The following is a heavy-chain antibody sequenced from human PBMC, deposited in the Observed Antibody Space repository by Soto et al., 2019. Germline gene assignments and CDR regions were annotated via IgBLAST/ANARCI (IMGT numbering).Heavy chain of an antibody. CDR2: VIPNLGVT. D-gene: IGHD2-15*01. Sequence: GASVKVSCKASGGTLSSYTFSWVRQAPGQGLEWMGRVIPNLGVTNYAKKFQGRFTIVVDTSTSTAYMELNSLRYEDTAVYYCARDKGYCSDTSCPDFDYWAREPWSPSPQ. J-gene: IGHJ4*02. CDR1: GGTLSSYT. V-gene: IGHV1-69*04. CDR3: ARDKGYCSDTSCPDFDY.